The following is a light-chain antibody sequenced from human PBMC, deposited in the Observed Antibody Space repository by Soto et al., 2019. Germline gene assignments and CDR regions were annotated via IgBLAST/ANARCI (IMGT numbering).Light chain of an antibody. Sequence: DIRMTQSPSTLSASVGDSVTITCRASQTVSPWLAWYQQKAGKAPKLLIYDVSSLKRGVPSRFGVCGSGTGFTLAITSLQSDAFATYDYQHYDSYWGSIGQGTNVEV. J-gene: IGKJ1*01. CDR2: DVS. CDR1: QTVSPW. CDR3: QHYDSYWGS. V-gene: IGKV1-5*01.